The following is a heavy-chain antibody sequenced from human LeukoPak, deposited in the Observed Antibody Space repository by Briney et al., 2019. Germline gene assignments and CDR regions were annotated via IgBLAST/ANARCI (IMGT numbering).Heavy chain of an antibody. CDR1: GFTFSSYE. V-gene: IGHV3-48*03. Sequence: GGSLRLSCAASGFTFSSYEMNWVRQAPGKGLEWVSYISSSGSTIYYADSVKGRFTISRDNAKNSLYLQMNSLRAEDTAVYYCARDRDYGSGSYSDYWGQGTLVTVSS. CDR3: ARDRDYGSGSYSDY. J-gene: IGHJ4*02. CDR2: ISSSGSTI. D-gene: IGHD3-10*01.